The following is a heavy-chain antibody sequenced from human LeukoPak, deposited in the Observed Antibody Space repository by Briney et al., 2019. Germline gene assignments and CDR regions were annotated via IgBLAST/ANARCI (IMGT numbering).Heavy chain of an antibody. Sequence: GGSLRLSCAASEFNFSSYAMSWVRQAPGKGLEWVSVISGSGSTYYADSVKGRFTISRDTSKNTLYLQMNTLRAEDTAVYYCAKGGGATTYYFDFWGQGALVTVSS. D-gene: IGHD5-24*01. CDR1: EFNFSSYA. J-gene: IGHJ4*02. CDR2: ISGSGST. V-gene: IGHV3-23*01. CDR3: AKGGGATTYYFDF.